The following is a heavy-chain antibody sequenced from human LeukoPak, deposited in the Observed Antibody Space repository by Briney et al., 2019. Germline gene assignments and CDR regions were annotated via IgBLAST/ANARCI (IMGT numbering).Heavy chain of an antibody. CDR3: TTLSRVRYAFDI. CDR2: IKSKTDGGTT. V-gene: IGHV3-15*01. Sequence: GGSLRLSCAASGFTFSNAWMNWVRQAPGKGLEWVGRIKSKTDGGTTDYAAPVKGRFTISRDDSKNTLYLEMNSLRTDDTAVYYCTTLSRVRYAFDICGQGTMVTVS. CDR1: GFTFSNAW. J-gene: IGHJ3*02. D-gene: IGHD2/OR15-2a*01.